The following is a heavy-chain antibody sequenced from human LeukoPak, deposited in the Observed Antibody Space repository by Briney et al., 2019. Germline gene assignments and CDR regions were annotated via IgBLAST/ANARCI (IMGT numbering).Heavy chain of an antibody. CDR2: INHSGST. CDR3: ARRDSSGWYPGFDY. Sequence: SETLSLTCAVYGGSFSDYYWSWIRQSPGKGLEWIGEINHSGSTNYNPSLKSRVTISVDTSKNQFSLKLSSVTAADTAVYYCARRDSSGWYPGFDYWGQGTLVTVSS. J-gene: IGHJ4*02. V-gene: IGHV4-34*01. CDR1: GGSFSDYY. D-gene: IGHD6-19*01.